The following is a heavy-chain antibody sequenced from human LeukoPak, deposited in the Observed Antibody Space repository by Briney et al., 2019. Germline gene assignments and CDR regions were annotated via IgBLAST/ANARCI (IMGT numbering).Heavy chain of an antibody. J-gene: IGHJ4*02. Sequence: ASVKVSCKASGYTFTGYHMHWVRQAPGQGLEWMGWINPTRGGTNYAQKFQGRDTMTRDTSISTAYMQLSRLRSDETAEYYCARVSCSSTSCSTKLPFDYWVQGTLVTVSS. CDR3: ARVSCSSTSCSTKLPFDY. CDR2: INPTRGGT. CDR1: GYTFTGYH. D-gene: IGHD2-2*01. V-gene: IGHV1-2*02.